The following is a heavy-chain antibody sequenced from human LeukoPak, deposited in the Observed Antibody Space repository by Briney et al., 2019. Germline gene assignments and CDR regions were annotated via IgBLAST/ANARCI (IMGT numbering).Heavy chain of an antibody. CDR2: IYYSGST. V-gene: IGHV4-59*01. J-gene: IGHJ6*03. CDR3: ARDPYSGSYGAYYYYYMDV. D-gene: IGHD1-26*01. Sequence: SETLSLTCTVSGGSISSYYWSWIRQPPGKGLEWIGYIYYSGSTDYNPSLKSRVTISVDTSKNQFSLKLSSVTAADTAVYYCARDPYSGSYGAYYYYYMDVWGKGTTVTISS. CDR1: GGSISSYY.